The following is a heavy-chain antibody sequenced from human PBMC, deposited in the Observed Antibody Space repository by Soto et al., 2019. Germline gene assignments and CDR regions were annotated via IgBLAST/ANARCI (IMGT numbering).Heavy chain of an antibody. CDR3: VRQRNSVLTQAYFDY. V-gene: IGHV4-39*01. CDR2: VYYRGRS. CDR1: GGSVSNSNYY. Sequence: PSETLSLTCTVSGGSVSNSNYYWGWIRQSPGKGLEWIGSVYYRGRSYSKSSVKSRVTISVDTSKNQFSLNLNSVTASDTAVYYCVRQRNSVLTQAYFDYWGPGAPVPVSS. D-gene: IGHD2-8*01. J-gene: IGHJ4*02.